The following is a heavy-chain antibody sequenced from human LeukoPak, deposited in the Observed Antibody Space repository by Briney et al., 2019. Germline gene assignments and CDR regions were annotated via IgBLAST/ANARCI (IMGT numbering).Heavy chain of an antibody. Sequence: GGSLRLSCAASGFTFSSYAMSWVRQAPGRGLEWVSGISGSGGSTYYADSVKGRFTISRDNSKNTLYLQMNSLRAEDTAVYYCATGSGLWSPDYWGQGTLVTVSS. CDR2: ISGSGGST. CDR3: ATGSGLWSPDY. J-gene: IGHJ4*02. CDR1: GFTFSSYA. V-gene: IGHV3-23*01. D-gene: IGHD5-18*01.